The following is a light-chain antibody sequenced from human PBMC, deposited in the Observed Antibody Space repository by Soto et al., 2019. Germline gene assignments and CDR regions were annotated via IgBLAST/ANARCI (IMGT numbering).Light chain of an antibody. Sequence: EIVLTQSPATLSLSPGERATLSCRASQSVSSYLAWYQQKPGQAPRLLIYDASNRATGIPARFSGSGSGTDFTITISSLEPEDFAVHYCQQRSNWPPLTFGGGTKVEIK. CDR1: QSVSSY. J-gene: IGKJ4*01. CDR3: QQRSNWPPLT. CDR2: DAS. V-gene: IGKV3-11*01.